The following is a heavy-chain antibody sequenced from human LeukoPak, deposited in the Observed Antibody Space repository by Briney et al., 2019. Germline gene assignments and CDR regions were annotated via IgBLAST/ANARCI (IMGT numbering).Heavy chain of an antibody. J-gene: IGHJ4*02. CDR2: IRYDGSNK. CDR3: AKGPRAIVVVPAAFLFDY. Sequence: GGSLRLSCAASGFTFSSYAMHWVRQAPGKGLEWVAFIRYDGSNKNYADSVKGRFTISRDNSKNTLYLQMNSLRAEDTAVYYCAKGPRAIVVVPAAFLFDYWGQGTLVTVSS. CDR1: GFTFSSYA. V-gene: IGHV3-30*02. D-gene: IGHD2-2*01.